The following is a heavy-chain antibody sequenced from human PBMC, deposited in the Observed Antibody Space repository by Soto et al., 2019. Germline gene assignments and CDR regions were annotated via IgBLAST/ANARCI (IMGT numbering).Heavy chain of an antibody. J-gene: IGHJ4*02. CDR1: GFTFSSYA. Sequence: EVQLLESGGGLVQPGGSLRLSCAASGFTFSSYAMSWVRQAPGKGLEWVSAISGSGGSTYYADSVKGRFTISRDNSKNTLYLHMTSLRAEDTAVYYCAKLGGSLRVFDYCGQGTLVAFAS. CDR3: AKLGGSLRVFDY. CDR2: ISGSGGST. D-gene: IGHD1-26*01. V-gene: IGHV3-23*01.